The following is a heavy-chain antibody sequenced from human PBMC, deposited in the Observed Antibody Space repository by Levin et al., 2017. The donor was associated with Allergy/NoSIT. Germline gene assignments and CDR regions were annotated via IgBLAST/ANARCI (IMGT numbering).Heavy chain of an antibody. D-gene: IGHD2-21*01. CDR3: ARDPLWGNAFDI. J-gene: IGHJ3*02. CDR1: GGSVSSGNYY. Sequence: SETLSLTCTVSGGSVSSGNYYWSWIRQPPGKGLEWIGYIYYSGSTNYNPSLKSRVTMSVDTSKNQFSLMLSSVTAADTAVYYCARDPLWGNAFDIWGQGTMVTVSS. V-gene: IGHV4-61*01. CDR2: IYYSGST.